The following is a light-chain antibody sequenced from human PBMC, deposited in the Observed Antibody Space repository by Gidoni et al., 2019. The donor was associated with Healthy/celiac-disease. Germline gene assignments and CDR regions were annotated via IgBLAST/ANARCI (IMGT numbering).Light chain of an antibody. CDR1: QSVSSY. V-gene: IGKV3-11*01. J-gene: IGKJ3*01. CDR3: QQRSNWLFT. Sequence: IALTQSPATLSVSPGERATLTCRASQSVSSYLAWYQQKPGQAPRLLIYDASNRDTGIPARFSGSGSGTDFTLTISSLEPEDFAVYYCQQRSNWLFTFGHGTKVEIK. CDR2: DAS.